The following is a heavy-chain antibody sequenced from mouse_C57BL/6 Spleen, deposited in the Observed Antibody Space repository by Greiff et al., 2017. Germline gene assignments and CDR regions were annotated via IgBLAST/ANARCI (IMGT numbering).Heavy chain of an antibody. D-gene: IGHD1-1*01. Sequence: VKLQESGPGLVQPSQSLSITCTVSGFSLTSYGVHWVRQSPGKGLEWLGVIWSGGSTDYNAAFISRLSISKDNSKSQVFFKMNSLQADDTAIYYCASEGGYYGSSSAWFAYWGQGTLVTVSA. CDR2: IWSGGST. CDR1: GFSLTSYG. V-gene: IGHV2-2*01. J-gene: IGHJ3*01. CDR3: ASEGGYYGSSSAWFAY.